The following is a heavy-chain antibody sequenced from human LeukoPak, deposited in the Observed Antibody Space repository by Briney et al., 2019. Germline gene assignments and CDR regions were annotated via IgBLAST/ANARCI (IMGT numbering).Heavy chain of an antibody. Sequence: SETLSLTCNVSGGAVTGSTYYWAWIRQPPRKGLEWIGSMYYSGSTYYNPSLKSRVTISVDTSKNQFPLKLTSVTAADTATYYCARHYYDNTGYYYLDYWGQGTLVTVSS. CDR3: ARHYYDNTGYYYLDY. J-gene: IGHJ4*02. D-gene: IGHD3-22*01. V-gene: IGHV4-39*01. CDR2: MYYSGST. CDR1: GGAVTGSTYY.